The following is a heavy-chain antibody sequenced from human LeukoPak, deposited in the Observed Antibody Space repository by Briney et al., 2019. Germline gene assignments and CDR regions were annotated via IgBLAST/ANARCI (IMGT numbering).Heavy chain of an antibody. CDR3: ARGTYYDSSAYSGVRLFDY. V-gene: IGHV3-30*04. CDR2: ISYDGSNK. J-gene: IGHJ4*02. CDR1: GFTLSSYV. D-gene: IGHD3-22*01. Sequence: GGSLRLSRAASGFTLSSYVMHWVRQAPGKGLEWVAVISYDGSNKYYADSVKGRFTISRDNSKNTLYLQMNSLRADDTAVYYCARGTYYDSSAYSGVRLFDYWGQGTLVTVSS.